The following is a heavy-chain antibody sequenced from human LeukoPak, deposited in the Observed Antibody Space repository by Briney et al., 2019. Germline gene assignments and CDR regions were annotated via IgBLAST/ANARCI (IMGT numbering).Heavy chain of an antibody. Sequence: SSETLSLTCTVSGGSISSYYWSWIRQPAGKGLEWIGRIYTSGSTNYNPSLKSRVTMSVDTSKNQFSLKLSSVTAADTAVYYCARDSARVVPAATMDYYFDYWGQGTLVTVSS. D-gene: IGHD2-2*01. J-gene: IGHJ4*02. CDR3: ARDSARVVPAATMDYYFDY. V-gene: IGHV4-4*07. CDR1: GGSISSYY. CDR2: IYTSGST.